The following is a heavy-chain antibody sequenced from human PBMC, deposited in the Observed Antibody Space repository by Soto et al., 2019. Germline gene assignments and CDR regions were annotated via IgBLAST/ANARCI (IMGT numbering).Heavy chain of an antibody. Sequence: QVQLLQSGTEVKKPGSSAKVSCRASGVNFNTYTISWVRQAPGQGLEWLGRIIPILDIASYAQKFQGRVNITADKSTNTVYMELSSLRSEDTAVYFCARSLGLCTGSGCRDYWGQGTLVSVSP. J-gene: IGHJ4*02. CDR3: ARSLGLCTGSGCRDY. CDR1: GVNFNTYT. D-gene: IGHD2-8*02. CDR2: IIPILDIA. V-gene: IGHV1-69*02.